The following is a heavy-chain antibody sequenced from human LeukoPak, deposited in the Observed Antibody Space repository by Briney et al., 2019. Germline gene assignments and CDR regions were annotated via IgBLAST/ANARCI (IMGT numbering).Heavy chain of an antibody. CDR2: IYSGGST. D-gene: IGHD3-22*01. V-gene: IGHV3-53*01. CDR1: GFTFSNAW. J-gene: IGHJ1*01. Sequence: PGGSLRLSCAASGFTFSNAWMSWVRQAPGKGLEWVSVIYSGGSTYYADSVKGRSTISRDNSKNTLYLQMNSLRAEDTAVYYCVLDIYYDSSGYYWGQGTLVTVSS. CDR3: VLDIYYDSSGYY.